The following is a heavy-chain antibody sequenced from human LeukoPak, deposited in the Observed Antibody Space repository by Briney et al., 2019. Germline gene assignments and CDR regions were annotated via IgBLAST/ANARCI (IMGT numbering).Heavy chain of an antibody. Sequence: GGSLRLSCAASGFTFSSYSMNWVRQAPGKGLEWVSYISSSSSTIYYADSVKGRFTISRDNAKNSLYLQMNSLRAEDTAVYYCARVRRPYSSGWYGIHWFDPWGQGTLVTDSS. J-gene: IGHJ5*02. V-gene: IGHV3-48*01. CDR2: ISSSSSTI. CDR1: GFTFSSYS. D-gene: IGHD6-19*01. CDR3: ARVRRPYSSGWYGIHWFDP.